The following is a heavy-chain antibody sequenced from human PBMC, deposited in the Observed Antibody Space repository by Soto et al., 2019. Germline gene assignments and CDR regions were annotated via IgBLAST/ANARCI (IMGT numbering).Heavy chain of an antibody. CDR1: GFTFDDYA. CDR3: ATLLDSSSSGVYYYYYGMDV. Sequence: EVQLVESGGGLVQPGRSLRLSCAASGFTFDDYAMHWVRQAPGKGLEWVSGISWNSGSIGYADSVKGRFTISRDNAKNSLYLQMNSLRAEDTALYYCATLLDSSSSGVYYYYYGMDVWGQGTTVTVSS. D-gene: IGHD6-6*01. J-gene: IGHJ6*02. V-gene: IGHV3-9*01. CDR2: ISWNSGSI.